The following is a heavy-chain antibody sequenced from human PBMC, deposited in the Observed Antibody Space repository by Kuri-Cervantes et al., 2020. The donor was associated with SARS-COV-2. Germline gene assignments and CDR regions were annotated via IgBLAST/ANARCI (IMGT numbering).Heavy chain of an antibody. CDR1: GGSISSYY. D-gene: IGHD5-18*01. CDR3: ARGYSLIDY. CDR2: IYYSGST. Sequence: SETLSLTCTVSGGSISSYYWSWIRQPPGKGLEWIGYIYYSGSTNYNPSLKSRVTISVDTSKNQFSLKLSSVTAADTAVYCCARGYSLIDYWGQGTLVTVSS. J-gene: IGHJ4*02. V-gene: IGHV4-59*01.